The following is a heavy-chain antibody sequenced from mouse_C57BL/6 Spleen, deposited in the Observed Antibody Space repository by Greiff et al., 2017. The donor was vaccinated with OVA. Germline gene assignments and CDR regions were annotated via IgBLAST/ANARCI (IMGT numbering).Heavy chain of an antibody. V-gene: IGHV5-4*01. CDR2: ISDGGSYT. CDR3: ARGGGSSYEYFDY. CDR1: GFTFSSYA. J-gene: IGHJ2*01. Sequence: EVQLVESGGGLVKPGGSLKLSCAASGFTFSSYAMSWVRQTPEKRLEWVATISDGGSYTYYPDNVKGRFTISRDNAKNNLYLQMSHLKSEDTAMYYCARGGGSSYEYFDYWGQGTTLTVSS. D-gene: IGHD1-1*01.